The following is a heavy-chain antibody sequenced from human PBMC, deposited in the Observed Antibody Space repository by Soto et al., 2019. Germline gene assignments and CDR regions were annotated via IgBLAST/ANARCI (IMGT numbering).Heavy chain of an antibody. V-gene: IGHV1-46*01. CDR2: INPRGGIT. D-gene: IGHD6-13*01. CDR1: GYTFTSYY. J-gene: IGHJ6*02. Sequence: QMQLVQSGAEVKKPGASVKVSCKASGYTFTSYYIHWVRQAPGQGLEWMGIINPRGGITTYAQKFQGRITMTGDTSTSTVYMELSSLTSEDTAMYHCASSPAYGSSWYGIPPDLSHGMDVWGQGTTVTVSS. CDR3: ASSPAYGSSWYGIPPDLSHGMDV.